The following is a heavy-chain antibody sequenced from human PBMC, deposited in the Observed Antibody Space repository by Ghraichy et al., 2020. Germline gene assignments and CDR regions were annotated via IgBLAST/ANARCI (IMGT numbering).Heavy chain of an antibody. CDR3: AKDVTPGGADV. D-gene: IGHD2-15*01. V-gene: IGHV3-9*01. J-gene: IGHJ6*02. Sequence: LSLTCAASGLAFHEHAMHWIRQVPGKGLEWVSGIFWNGITGYADSVKGRFTISRDQARNSIYLQMNSLRSEDTALYYCAKDVTPGGADVWGQGTTVTVSS. CDR2: IFWNGIT. CDR1: GLAFHEHA.